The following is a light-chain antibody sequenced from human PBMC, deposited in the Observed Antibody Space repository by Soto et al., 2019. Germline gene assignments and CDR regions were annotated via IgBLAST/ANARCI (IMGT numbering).Light chain of an antibody. J-gene: IGKJ1*01. CDR1: QGISNY. Sequence: DIHLSQSPSSLSASVGYRFTITCGASQGISNYLAWYQQKPGKAPKLLIYKASTLKSGVPSRFRGSGSGTEFTLTISSLPPDDFATYYCQHYNSYSEAFGQGTKVDIK. V-gene: IGKV1-5*03. CDR2: KAS. CDR3: QHYNSYSEA.